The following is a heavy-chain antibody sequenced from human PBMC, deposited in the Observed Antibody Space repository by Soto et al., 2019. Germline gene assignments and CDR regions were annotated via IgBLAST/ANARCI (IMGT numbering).Heavy chain of an antibody. CDR1: GFSFRDYD. J-gene: IGHJ6*02. Sequence: EVQLVESGGGSVQPGESLRLSCAASGFSFRDYDMHWVRQRKGKGLEWVSALGAARDPYYVGSVKGRFSVSRDNAQNDLFLQMNNLRVDDTAVYFCARAYLGRLPRRADYYYAMDVWGRGTTVTVSS. CDR3: ARAYLGRLPRRADYYYAMDV. CDR2: LGAARDP. V-gene: IGHV3-13*05. D-gene: IGHD1-26*01.